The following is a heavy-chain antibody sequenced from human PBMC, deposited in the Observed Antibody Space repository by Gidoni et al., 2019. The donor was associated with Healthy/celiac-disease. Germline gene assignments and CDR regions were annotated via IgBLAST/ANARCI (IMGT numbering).Heavy chain of an antibody. J-gene: IGHJ6*03. V-gene: IGHV1-8*01. Sequence: QVQLVQSGAEVKKHGASVKVSCKASGYTFTSYDLTWVRQATGQGLEWMGLMNPNSGNTGYAQKFQGRVTMTRNTSRSTAYMELSSLRSEDTAVYYCARGPPVTTEYYSYYYMDVWGKGTTVTVSS. CDR1: GYTFTSYD. CDR2: MNPNSGNT. D-gene: IGHD4-17*01. CDR3: ARGPPVTTEYYSYYYMDV.